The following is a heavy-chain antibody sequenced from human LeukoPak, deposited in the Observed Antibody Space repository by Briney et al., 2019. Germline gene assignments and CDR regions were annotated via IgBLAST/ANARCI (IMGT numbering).Heavy chain of an antibody. Sequence: GASVKVSCKASGYTFTGYYMHWVRRAPGQGLEWMGWINPNSGGTNYAQKFQGRVTMTRDTSISTAYMELSRLRSDDTAVYYCARDTSMGVVTQFDPWGQGTLVTVSS. CDR2: INPNSGGT. J-gene: IGHJ5*02. CDR1: GYTFTGYY. D-gene: IGHD3-22*01. V-gene: IGHV1-2*02. CDR3: ARDTSMGVVTQFDP.